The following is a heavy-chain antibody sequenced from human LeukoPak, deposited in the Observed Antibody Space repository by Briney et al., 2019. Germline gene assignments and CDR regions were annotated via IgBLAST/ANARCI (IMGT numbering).Heavy chain of an antibody. CDR2: LNPNSGGT. V-gene: IGHV1-2*02. CDR1: GYTFTDYY. J-gene: IGHJ3*02. Sequence: ASVKVSCKASGYTFTDYYLHWVRQAPGQGLEWMGWLNPNSGGTNFAQNFQGRVTMTRDTSITTAYMELSTLRSDDTAVYYCARYCPTSCNAGDTFDIWGQGTVVTDSS. D-gene: IGHD2/OR15-2a*01. CDR3: ARYCPTSCNAGDTFDI.